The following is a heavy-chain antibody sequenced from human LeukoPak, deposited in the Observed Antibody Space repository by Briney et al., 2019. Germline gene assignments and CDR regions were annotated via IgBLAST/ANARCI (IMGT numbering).Heavy chain of an antibody. V-gene: IGHV1-18*01. CDR1: GYTFTSYG. J-gene: IGHJ6*03. CDR3: ARHYGSGSYSVYYYYMDV. D-gene: IGHD3-10*01. CDR2: ISAYNGNT. Sequence: ASVKVSCKASGYTFTSYGISWVRQAPGQGLEWMGWISAYNGNTNYAQKLEGRVTMTTDTSTSTAYMELRSLRSDDTAVYYCARHYGSGSYSVYYYYMDVWGKGTTVTVSS.